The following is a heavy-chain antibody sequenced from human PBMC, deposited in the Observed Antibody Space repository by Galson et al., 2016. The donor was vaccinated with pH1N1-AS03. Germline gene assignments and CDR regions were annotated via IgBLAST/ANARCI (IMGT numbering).Heavy chain of an antibody. Sequence: PALVKPTQTLTLTCTFSGFSLRTSGMRVSWFRQPPGRALEWLARIDWDDDKFYSPSLKTRLTISKDTSKNQVVLKMTNMDPVDTATYFCARAYYGDFADWFDPWGQGTLVTVSS. CDR2: IDWDDDK. V-gene: IGHV2-70*04. J-gene: IGHJ5*02. CDR3: ARAYYGDFADWFDP. CDR1: GFSLRTSGMR. D-gene: IGHD4-17*01.